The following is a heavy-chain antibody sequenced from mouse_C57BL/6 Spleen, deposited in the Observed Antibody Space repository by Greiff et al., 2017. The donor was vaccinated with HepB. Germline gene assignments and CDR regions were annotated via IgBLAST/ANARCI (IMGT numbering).Heavy chain of an antibody. CDR2: IYPGGGYT. J-gene: IGHJ4*01. Sequence: VQLQESGAELVRPGTSVKMSCKASGYTFTNYWIGWAKQRPGHGLEWIGDIYPGGGYTNYNEKFKGKATLTADKSSSTAYMQFSSLTSEDSAIYYCARLLRYAMDYWGQGTSVTVSS. D-gene: IGHD1-1*01. CDR1: GYTFTNYW. CDR3: ARLLRYAMDY. V-gene: IGHV1-63*01.